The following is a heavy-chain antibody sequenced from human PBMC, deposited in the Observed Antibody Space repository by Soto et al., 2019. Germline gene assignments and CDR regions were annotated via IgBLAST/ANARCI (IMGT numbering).Heavy chain of an antibody. V-gene: IGHV4-39*01. D-gene: IGHD3-22*01. CDR3: ARPTYYYDSSGPPGY. CDR2: IFHSGST. CDR1: GGSIISNSYY. J-gene: IGHJ4*02. Sequence: SETLSLTCTVSGGSIISNSYYWGWIRQPPGKGLEWIGSIFHSGSTYYNPSLKSRVTMSVDTSKNQFSLSLASVTAADTAVYYCARPTYYYDSSGPPGYWGQGTLVTVSS.